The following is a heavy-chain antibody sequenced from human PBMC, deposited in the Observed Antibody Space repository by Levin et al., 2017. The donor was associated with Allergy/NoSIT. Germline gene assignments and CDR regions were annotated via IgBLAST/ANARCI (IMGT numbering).Heavy chain of an antibody. CDR2: IYYSGST. V-gene: IGHV4-61*01. Sequence: SETLSLTCTVSGGSVSSGSYYWSWIRQPPGKGLEWIGYIYYSGSTNYNPSLKSRVTISVDTSKNQFSLKLSSVTAADTAVYYCARAIPHTTVTTYYFDYWGQGTLVTVSS. CDR3: ARAIPHTTVTTYYFDY. J-gene: IGHJ4*02. D-gene: IGHD4-17*01. CDR1: GGSVSSGSYY.